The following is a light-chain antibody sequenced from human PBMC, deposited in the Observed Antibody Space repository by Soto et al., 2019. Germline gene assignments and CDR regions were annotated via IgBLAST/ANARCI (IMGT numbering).Light chain of an antibody. CDR2: KAS. CDR1: QTISTW. V-gene: IGKV1-5*03. J-gene: IGKJ2*01. Sequence: DLQMTQSPSTVSASVGDRVTITCRASQTISTWLAWYQQQPGKAPKLLLYKASSLESGVPSRFSGSGSGTEFTLTISSLQPDDFATYYCQQYDTYPYTFGQGTKLEIK. CDR3: QQYDTYPYT.